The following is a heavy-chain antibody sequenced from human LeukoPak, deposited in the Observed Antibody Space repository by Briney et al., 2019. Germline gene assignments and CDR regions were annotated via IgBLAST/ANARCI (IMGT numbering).Heavy chain of an antibody. CDR3: ARDAGGMTTIVNLDF. CDR2: ISGNDYI. J-gene: IGHJ4*02. CDR1: GFTFSSYA. V-gene: IGHV3-21*01. D-gene: IGHD5-24*01. Sequence: PGRSLRLSCAASGFTFSSYAMHWVRQPPGKGLEWVSSISGNDYIYYADSVKGRFTISRDNAKNSLSLQMNSLRAEDTAVYYCARDAGGMTTIVNLDFWGQGTLVTVSS.